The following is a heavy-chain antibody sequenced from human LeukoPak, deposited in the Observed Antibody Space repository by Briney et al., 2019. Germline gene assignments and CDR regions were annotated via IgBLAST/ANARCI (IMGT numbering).Heavy chain of an antibody. J-gene: IGHJ4*02. CDR3: ARQGLWRYASY. CDR2: IYYSGST. Sequence: SETLSLTCTVSGGSIGSRDFYWGWIRQPPGKGLEWIGGIYYSGSTYYNPSLKSRVTISVDTSKNQFSLKLRSVTAADTAVYYGARQGLWRYASYWGQGSLVTVSS. V-gene: IGHV4-39*01. D-gene: IGHD3-16*01. CDR1: GGSIGSRDFY.